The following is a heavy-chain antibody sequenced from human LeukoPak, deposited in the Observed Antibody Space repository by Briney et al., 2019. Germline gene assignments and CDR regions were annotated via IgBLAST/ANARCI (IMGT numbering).Heavy chain of an antibody. V-gene: IGHV3-23*01. CDR3: AKVRKGGSSWYTPIHHNWYFDL. Sequence: QAGGSLRLSCAASGFTFSSYAMSWVRQAPGKGLEWVSAISGSGGSTYYTDSVKGRFTISRDNSKNTLYLQMNSLRAEDTAVYYCAKVRKGGSSWYTPIHHNWYFDLWGRGTLVTVSS. CDR2: ISGSGGST. CDR1: GFTFSSYA. J-gene: IGHJ2*01. D-gene: IGHD6-13*01.